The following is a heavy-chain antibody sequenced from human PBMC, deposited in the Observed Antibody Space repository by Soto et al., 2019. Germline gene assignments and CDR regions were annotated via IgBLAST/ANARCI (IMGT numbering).Heavy chain of an antibody. D-gene: IGHD6-19*01. V-gene: IGHV6-1*01. Sequence: SQTLSLTCAISGDSFSSNIATWNWIRPSPSRGLEWLGRTYYRSKWYKDYAVSVKSRITINPDTSKNQFSLQLNSVTPEDTAVYFCARGRSGANWFDPWGQGTLVTVSS. CDR1: GDSFSSNIAT. J-gene: IGHJ5*02. CDR3: ARGRSGANWFDP. CDR2: TYYRSKWYK.